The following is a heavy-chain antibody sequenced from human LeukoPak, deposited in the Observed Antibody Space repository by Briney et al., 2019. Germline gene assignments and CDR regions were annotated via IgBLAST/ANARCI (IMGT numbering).Heavy chain of an antibody. CDR1: GYTFTSYY. CDR3: ARDLGYSYGHHSYYFDY. CDR2: INPSGGST. V-gene: IGHV1-46*01. Sequence: ASVKVSCKASGYTFTSYYMHWVRKAPAQGLEWMGIINPSGGSTSYAQKFQGRVTMTRDTSTSTVYMELSSLRSEDTAVYYCARDLGYSYGHHSYYFDYWGQGTLVTVPS. D-gene: IGHD5-18*01. J-gene: IGHJ4*02.